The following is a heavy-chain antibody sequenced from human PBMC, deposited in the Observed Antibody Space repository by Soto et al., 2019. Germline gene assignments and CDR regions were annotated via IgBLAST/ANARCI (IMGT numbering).Heavy chain of an antibody. CDR1: GFTFSSYA. CDR3: AKDQVLGRGSYSAFDI. CDR2: ISGSGGST. Sequence: EVQLLESGGGLVQPGGSLRLSCAASGFTFSSYAMSWVRQAPGKGLEWVSAISGSGGSTYYADSVKGRFTISRDNSKNKLYLQMKSMRAEDTAVYYCAKDQVLGRGSYSAFDIWGQGTMVTVSS. V-gene: IGHV3-23*01. D-gene: IGHD3-10*01. J-gene: IGHJ3*02.